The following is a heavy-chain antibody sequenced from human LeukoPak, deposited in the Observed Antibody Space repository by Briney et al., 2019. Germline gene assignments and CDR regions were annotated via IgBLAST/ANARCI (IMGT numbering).Heavy chain of an antibody. J-gene: IGHJ5*02. V-gene: IGHV4-4*02. CDR2: IYHSGST. D-gene: IGHD3-22*01. CDR1: GVSISSSNW. Sequence: SETLSLTCAVSGVSISSSNWWSWVRQPPGKGLEWIGEIYHSGSTNYNPSLKSRVTISVDKSKNQFSLKLSSVTAADTAVYYCASHYYDSSGCATCFNWFDPWGQGTLVTVSS. CDR3: ASHYYDSSGCATCFNWFDP.